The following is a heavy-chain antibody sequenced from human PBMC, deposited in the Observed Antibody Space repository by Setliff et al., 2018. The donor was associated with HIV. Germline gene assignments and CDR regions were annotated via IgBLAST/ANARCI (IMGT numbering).Heavy chain of an antibody. D-gene: IGHD3-22*01. J-gene: IGHJ5*02. CDR3: ARAPNSPYYSNFWYADH. CDR2: LYPGDSDI. V-gene: IGHV5-51*01. CDR1: GYSFTTYW. Sequence: GESLKISCKTSGYSFTTYWIGWVRQMHGKGLEWMALLYPGDSDIRYSPSFQSQVTVSADKSIGTAYLQWNSLKASDTALYFCARAPNSPYYSNFWYADHWGQGTLVTVSS.